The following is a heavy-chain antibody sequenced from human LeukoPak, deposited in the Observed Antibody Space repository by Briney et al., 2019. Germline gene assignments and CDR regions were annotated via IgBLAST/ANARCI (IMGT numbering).Heavy chain of an antibody. D-gene: IGHD3-9*01. J-gene: IGHJ4*02. CDR3: AKDPYYDILTGYSTFDY. CDR1: GFTFSSYA. Sequence: GGSLRLSCVASGFTFSSYAMSWVRQAPGKGLEWVSAISGSGVSTYYADSVKGRFTISRDNSKNTLYLQMNSLRAEDTAVYYCAKDPYYDILTGYSTFDYWGQGTLVTVSS. V-gene: IGHV3-23*01. CDR2: ISGSGVST.